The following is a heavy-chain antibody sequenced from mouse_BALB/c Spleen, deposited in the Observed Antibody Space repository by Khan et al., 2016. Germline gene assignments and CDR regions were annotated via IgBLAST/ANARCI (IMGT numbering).Heavy chain of an antibody. Sequence: QVQLQQPGAALAKPGASVKMSCKASGYTFSTYWMHWVKQRPGQGLEWIGYINPTSGYTDYNEKFKDKATLSADKSSSTAYMQLRRLTSEDSAVYYCTRDRIDYWGQGTTLTVSS. V-gene: IGHV1-7*01. CDR3: TRDRIDY. J-gene: IGHJ2*01. CDR1: GYTFSTYW. CDR2: INPTSGYT.